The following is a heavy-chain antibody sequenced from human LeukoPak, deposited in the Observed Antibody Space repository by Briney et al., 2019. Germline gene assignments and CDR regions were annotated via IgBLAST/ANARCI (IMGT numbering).Heavy chain of an antibody. D-gene: IGHD2-15*01. J-gene: IGHJ4*02. V-gene: IGHV3-74*01. CDR3: ARDDPGVGIDY. CDR1: GFIFSRYW. CDR2: INSDGRST. Sequence: GGSLRLPCAASGFIFSRYWMYWVRLGPGKGLVWVSHINSDGRSTSYADSVKGRFTISRDNAENTLYLQMNNLRAEDTAVYYCARDDPGVGIDYWGQGTLVTVSS.